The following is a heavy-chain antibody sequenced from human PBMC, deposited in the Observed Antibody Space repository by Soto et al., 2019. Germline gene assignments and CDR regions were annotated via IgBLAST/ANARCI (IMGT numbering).Heavy chain of an antibody. CDR1: GGTFSSYA. Sequence: ASVKVSCKASGGTFSSYAISWVRQAPGQGLEWMGGIIPIFGTANYEQKFQGRVTITADESTSTAYMELSSLRSEDTAVYYCARVTGIGSQYYDFWSGYYFDYWGQGTLVTVSS. D-gene: IGHD3-3*01. CDR3: ARVTGIGSQYYDFWSGYYFDY. J-gene: IGHJ4*02. CDR2: IIPIFGTA. V-gene: IGHV1-69*13.